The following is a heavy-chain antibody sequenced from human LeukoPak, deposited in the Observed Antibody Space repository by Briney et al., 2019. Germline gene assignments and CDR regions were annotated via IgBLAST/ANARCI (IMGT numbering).Heavy chain of an antibody. J-gene: IGHJ4*02. V-gene: IGHV3-11*04. Sequence: GGSLRLSCEASGFIFRNYYMNWIRQTPGKGLEWVSYISSSGSKIYYADSVKGRFTISRDNAKKSVDLQMNSLSAEDTSVYYCVRNFGDGFDYWGQGTMVIVSS. D-gene: IGHD4-17*01. CDR1: GFIFRNYY. CDR2: ISSSGSKI. CDR3: VRNFGDGFDY.